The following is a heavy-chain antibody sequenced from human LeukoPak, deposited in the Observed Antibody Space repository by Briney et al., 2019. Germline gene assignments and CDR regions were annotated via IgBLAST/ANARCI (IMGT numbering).Heavy chain of an antibody. V-gene: IGHV4-39*07. J-gene: IGHJ4*02. CDR1: GGSISSSSYY. D-gene: IGHD1-26*01. CDR2: IYYSGST. Sequence: SETLSLTCTVSGGSISSSSYYWGWIRQPPGKGLEWIGSIYYSGSTYYNPSLKSRVTISVDTSKNQFSLKLSSVTAADTAVYYCAGRGSSFDYWGQGTLVTVSS. CDR3: AGRGSSFDY.